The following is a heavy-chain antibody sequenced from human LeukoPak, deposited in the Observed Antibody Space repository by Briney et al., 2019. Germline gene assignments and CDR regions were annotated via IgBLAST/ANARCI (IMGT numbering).Heavy chain of an antibody. V-gene: IGHV4-61*01. D-gene: IGHD2-15*01. Sequence: PSETLSLTCTVSGGSVSSGSYYWSWIRQPPGKGLEWIGYIYYSGSTNYNPSLKSRVTISVDTSKNQFSLKLSSVTAADTAVYYCARDLYCSGGSCNYYYYGMDVWGQGTTVTVSS. J-gene: IGHJ6*02. CDR1: GGSVSSGSYY. CDR3: ARDLYCSGGSCNYYYYGMDV. CDR2: IYYSGST.